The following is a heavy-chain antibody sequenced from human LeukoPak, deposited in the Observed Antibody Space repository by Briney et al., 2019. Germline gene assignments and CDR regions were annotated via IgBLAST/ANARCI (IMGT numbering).Heavy chain of an antibody. CDR3: ARFAAGGSYYYYMDV. V-gene: IGHV3-30-3*01. CDR2: ISYDGSNT. J-gene: IGHJ6*03. CDR1: GITFINHA. Sequence: PGGSLRLSCAASGITFINHAMDWVRQAPGKGLEWVAVISYDGSNTYYADSVKGRFTISRDNAKNSLYLQMNSLRADDTAVYYCARFAAGGSYYYYMDVWGKGTTVTVSS. D-gene: IGHD6-25*01.